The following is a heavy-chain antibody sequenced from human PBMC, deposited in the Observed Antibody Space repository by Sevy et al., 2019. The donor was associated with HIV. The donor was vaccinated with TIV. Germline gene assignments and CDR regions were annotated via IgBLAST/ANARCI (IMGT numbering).Heavy chain of an antibody. CDR1: GDSLSNSGYY. V-gene: IGHV4-39*01. CDR2: IYYSGST. J-gene: IGHJ4*02. D-gene: IGHD4-17*01. CDR3: ARFPYGDYVDYFDY. Sequence: SETLSLTCTVSGDSLSNSGYYWGWIRQPPGKGLEWIGNIYYSGSTHYNPSLKSRVTVSIDTSKNQFSLKLSSVTATDTAVYFCARFPYGDYVDYFDYWGQGTLATVSS.